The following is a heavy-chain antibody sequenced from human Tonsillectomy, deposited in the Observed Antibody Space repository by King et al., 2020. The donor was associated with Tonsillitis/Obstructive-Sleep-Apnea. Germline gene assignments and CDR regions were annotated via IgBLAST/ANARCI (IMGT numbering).Heavy chain of an antibody. CDR2: IYHTGCA. CDR3: ARGYSGSGNAFDI. J-gene: IGHJ3*02. CDR1: GGSINSTNW. Sequence: QLQESGPGLLKPSGTLSLTCAVSGGSINSTNWWSWVRQPPGKGLEWIGEIYHTGCANYHSSLRHRVTISVDKSKNQFSLKVYSVTAADTAAYYCARGYSGSGNAFDIWGQGTMVTVSS. V-gene: IGHV4-4*02. D-gene: IGHD3-10*01.